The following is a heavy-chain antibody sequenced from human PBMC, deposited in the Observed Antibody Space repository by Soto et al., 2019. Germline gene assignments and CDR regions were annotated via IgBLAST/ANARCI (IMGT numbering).Heavy chain of an antibody. CDR1: GYTFTSYD. CDR2: MNPNSGNT. J-gene: IGHJ3*02. CDR3: ARRSKQIDAFDI. V-gene: IGHV1-8*01. Sequence: ASVKVSCKASGYTFTSYDINWVRQATGQGLEWMGWMNPNSGNTGYAQKFQGRVTMTRNTSISTAYMELSSLRSEDTAVYYCARRSKQIDAFDIWGQGTMVTVS.